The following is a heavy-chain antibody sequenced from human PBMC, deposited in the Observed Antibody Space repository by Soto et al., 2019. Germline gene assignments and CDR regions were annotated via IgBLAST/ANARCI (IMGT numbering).Heavy chain of an antibody. CDR3: ERRGWNYYGSGSYQYFDY. CDR2: IYYSGST. D-gene: IGHD3-10*01. V-gene: IGHV4-39*01. CDR1: GGSISSSSYY. J-gene: IGHJ4*02. Sequence: SETLSLTCTVSGGSISSSSYYWGWIRQPPGKGLEWIGSIYYSGSTYYNPSLKSRVTISVDTSKNQFSLKLSSVTAADTAVYYCERRGWNYYGSGSYQYFDYWGQGTLVTVS.